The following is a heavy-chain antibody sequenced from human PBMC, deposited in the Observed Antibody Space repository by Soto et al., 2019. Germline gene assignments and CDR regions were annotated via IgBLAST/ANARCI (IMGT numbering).Heavy chain of an antibody. CDR2: IGGRGGNA. Sequence: GGSLRLSCAASGFSFIDYAINGVRKVPGRGLEYVAGIGGRGGNAFYADSMKGRFSISRDNSKNTVYLHMHNLRVDDSAMYYCAKARHSGDFAGSYDSWGQGTLVTVSS. D-gene: IGHD2-21*02. CDR1: GFSFIDYA. V-gene: IGHV3-23*01. J-gene: IGHJ5*02. CDR3: AKARHSGDFAGSYDS.